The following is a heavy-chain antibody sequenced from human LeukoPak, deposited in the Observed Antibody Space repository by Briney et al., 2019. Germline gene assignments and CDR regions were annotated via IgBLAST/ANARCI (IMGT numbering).Heavy chain of an antibody. CDR2: IYYSGSS. CDR1: GGSISSYY. D-gene: IGHD6-19*01. J-gene: IGHJ4*02. V-gene: IGHV4-59*01. CDR3: AADSGWYGVDY. Sequence: PSETLSLTCTVSGGSISSYYWSWIRQPPGKGLEWIGYIYYSGSSNYNPSLKSRVTISVDTSKNQFSLKLSSMTAADTAVYYCAADSGWYGVDYWGQGTLVTVSS.